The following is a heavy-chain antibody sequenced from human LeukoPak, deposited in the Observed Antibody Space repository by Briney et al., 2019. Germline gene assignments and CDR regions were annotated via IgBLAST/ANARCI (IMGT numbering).Heavy chain of an antibody. CDR1: GFTFSNHG. Sequence: GGSLRLSCAASGFTFSNHGMNWVRQAPGKGLEWLSGVSPPGGGTYYADSVKGPFTISRDDSKNTLSLQMNSLRVEDTAVYHCARDLAWGAFDYWGQGTLVTVSS. V-gene: IGHV3-23*01. D-gene: IGHD7-27*01. CDR2: VSPPGGGT. CDR3: ARDLAWGAFDY. J-gene: IGHJ4*02.